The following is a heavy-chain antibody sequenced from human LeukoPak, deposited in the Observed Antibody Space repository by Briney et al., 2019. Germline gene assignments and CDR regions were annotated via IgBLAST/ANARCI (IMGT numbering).Heavy chain of an antibody. Sequence: PGRSLTLSCAASGFTFSNYWMHWVRQPPGKGLVWVSRIYSDGTNTAYADSVKGRFTISRDNAKNTLYLQMNSLRAEDTAVYYCARGGRLVRGTHDYWGQGTLVTVSS. CDR3: ARGGRLVRGTHDY. CDR2: IYSDGTNT. V-gene: IGHV3-74*01. J-gene: IGHJ4*02. D-gene: IGHD3-10*01. CDR1: GFTFSNYW.